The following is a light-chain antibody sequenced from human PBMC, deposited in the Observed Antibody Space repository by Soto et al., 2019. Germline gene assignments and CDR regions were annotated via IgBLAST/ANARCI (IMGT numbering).Light chain of an antibody. V-gene: IGLV1-47*02. CDR1: SSNIGSNY. CDR2: SNN. Sequence: QSVLTQPPSASGTPGQRVTISCSGSSSNIGSNYVYWYQQLPGTAPKLLIFSNNQRPSGVPDQFSGSKSGTSASLAISGLRSEDEADYYCAAWDDSLSGHVVFGGGTKLTVL. J-gene: IGLJ2*01. CDR3: AAWDDSLSGHVV.